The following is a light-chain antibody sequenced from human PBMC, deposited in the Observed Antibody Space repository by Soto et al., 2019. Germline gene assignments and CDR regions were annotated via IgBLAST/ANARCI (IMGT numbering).Light chain of an antibody. CDR2: DVS. Sequence: QSELTQPASVSESPGQSITISCPGASSDVGGYNYVSWYQQHPGKAPKLMIYDVSNRPSGVSNRFSGSKSGNTASLTISGLQAEDEADYYCSSYTSSRTHYVFGTGTKVTVL. CDR1: SSDVGGYNY. CDR3: SSYTSSRTHYV. V-gene: IGLV2-14*01. J-gene: IGLJ1*01.